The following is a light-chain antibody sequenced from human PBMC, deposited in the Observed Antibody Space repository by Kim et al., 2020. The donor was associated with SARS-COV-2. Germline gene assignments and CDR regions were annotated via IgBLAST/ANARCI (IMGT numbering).Light chain of an antibody. CDR1: QDIRNY. Sequence: DIQMTQSPSSLSASVGDRVTITCQASQDIRNYLNWYQKKPGKAPKLLIYDASNLETGVPSRFSGSGSGTDFTFTISSLQPEDIATYYCQQYDHLPSLTFGGGTKVDIK. J-gene: IGKJ4*01. CDR2: DAS. CDR3: QQYDHLPSLT. V-gene: IGKV1-33*01.